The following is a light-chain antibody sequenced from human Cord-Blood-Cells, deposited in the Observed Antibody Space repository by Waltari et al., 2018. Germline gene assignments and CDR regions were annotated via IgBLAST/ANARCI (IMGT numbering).Light chain of an antibody. CDR3: QQYNNWRT. Sequence: EIVITQSPATLSVSPGERSSLSCRASPSVSSNLAWYQQKPGQAPSLLVYGASTRATGIPARFSGSGSGTEFTLTISSLHSEDFAVYYCQQYNNWRTFGGGTKVEIK. CDR2: GAS. CDR1: PSVSSN. V-gene: IGKV3-15*01. J-gene: IGKJ4*01.